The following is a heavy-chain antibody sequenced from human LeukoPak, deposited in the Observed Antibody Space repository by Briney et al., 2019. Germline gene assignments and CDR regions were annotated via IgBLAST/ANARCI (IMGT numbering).Heavy chain of an antibody. V-gene: IGHV3-30*02. CDR1: GFTFSSYG. CDR3: ARDPPLGYCSSSSCPHLDY. CDR2: IRYDGSNK. Sequence: PGGSLRLSCAASGFTFSSYGMHWVRQAPGKGLEWVAFIRYDGSNKYYADSVKGRFTISRDNSKNTLYLQMNSLRAEDTAVYYCARDPPLGYCSSSSCPHLDYWGQGTLVTVSS. D-gene: IGHD2-2*01. J-gene: IGHJ4*02.